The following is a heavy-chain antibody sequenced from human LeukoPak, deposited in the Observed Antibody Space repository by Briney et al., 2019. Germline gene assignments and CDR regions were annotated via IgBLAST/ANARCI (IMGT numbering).Heavy chain of an antibody. CDR2: INQDGSET. Sequence: GGSLRLSCAASGFIFTNYWMSWVRQAPGKGLECVAYINQDGSETKYVDSVKGRFTISRDNAKNSLYLQMNSLRVEDTAVYYCTRGLVVVAQYFQHWGQGTLVTVSS. J-gene: IGHJ1*01. CDR3: TRGLVVVAQYFQH. CDR1: GFIFTNYW. V-gene: IGHV3-7*01. D-gene: IGHD2-15*01.